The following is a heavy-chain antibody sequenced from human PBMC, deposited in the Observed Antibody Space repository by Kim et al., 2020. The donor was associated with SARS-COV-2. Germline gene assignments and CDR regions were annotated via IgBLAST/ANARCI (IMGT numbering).Heavy chain of an antibody. CDR3: ARSIVGPSTDY. Sequence: TVYAESVKGRLTSSRDNAKNTLYLQMNSLRAEDTAVYYCARSIVGPSTDYWGQGTLVTVSS. V-gene: IGHV3-74*01. D-gene: IGHD1-26*01. CDR2: T. J-gene: IGHJ4*02.